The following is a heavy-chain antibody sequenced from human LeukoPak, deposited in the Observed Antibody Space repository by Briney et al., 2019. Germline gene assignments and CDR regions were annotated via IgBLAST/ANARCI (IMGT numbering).Heavy chain of an antibody. CDR3: AREDIVVVPAAKVDYYGMDV. V-gene: IGHV1-2*02. D-gene: IGHD2-2*01. J-gene: IGHJ6*02. CDR2: INPKSGGK. Sequence: ASVTVSCKASGYTFTGYYMHWVRHPPGEGREWMGWINPKSGGKNYAQKVQGRVSMTRDTSISTAYMELSRVRSDDTAVYYCAREDIVVVPAAKVDYYGMDVWGQGTTVTVSS. CDR1: GYTFTGYY.